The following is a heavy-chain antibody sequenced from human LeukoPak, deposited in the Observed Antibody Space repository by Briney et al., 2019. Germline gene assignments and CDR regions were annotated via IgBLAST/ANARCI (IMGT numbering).Heavy chain of an antibody. V-gene: IGHV1-2*02. J-gene: IGHJ4*02. CDR2: INPKSGAT. CDR3: ARTGDYYSGMYHFDF. D-gene: IGHD3-22*01. CDR1: GGTFSSYA. Sequence: ASVKVSCKASGGTFSSYAISWVRQAPGQGLEWMGWINPKSGATNFAQTFEGRVTMTRDTSISTGYMELSRLRSDDTAVYYCARTGDYYSGMYHFDFWGQGTLVTVSS.